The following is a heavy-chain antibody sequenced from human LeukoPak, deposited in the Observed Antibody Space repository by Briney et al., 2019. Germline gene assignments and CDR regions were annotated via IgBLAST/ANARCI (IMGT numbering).Heavy chain of an antibody. V-gene: IGHV3-30-3*01. D-gene: IGHD6-19*01. CDR3: ARDGRDSSGWYFDY. Sequence: GGSLRLSCEASGFTFSSYAMHWVRQAPGKGLEWVAVISYDGSNKYYADSVKGRFTISRDNSKNTLYLQMNSLRAEDTAVYYCARDGRDSSGWYFDYWGQGTLVTVSS. CDR1: GFTFSSYA. CDR2: ISYDGSNK. J-gene: IGHJ4*02.